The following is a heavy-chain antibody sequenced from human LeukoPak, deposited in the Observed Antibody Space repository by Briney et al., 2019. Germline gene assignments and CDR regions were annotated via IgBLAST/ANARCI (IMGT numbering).Heavy chain of an antibody. CDR1: GGSISSYY. CDR3: ARDRGTWNDDGFDY. Sequence: PSETLSLTCTVSGGSISSYYWSWIRQTAGKVLEWIGRIYISGSTNYNPSLKSRVTMSVDTSKNQFSLKLSSVTAADTAVYYCARDRGTWNDDGFDYWGQGTLVTVSS. CDR2: IYISGST. D-gene: IGHD1-1*01. J-gene: IGHJ4*02. V-gene: IGHV4-4*07.